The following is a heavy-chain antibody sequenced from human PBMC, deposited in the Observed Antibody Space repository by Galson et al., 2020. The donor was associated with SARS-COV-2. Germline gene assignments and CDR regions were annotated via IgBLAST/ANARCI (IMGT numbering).Heavy chain of an antibody. CDR2: ISSSSSTI. Sequence: GESLTISCAASGFTFSSYSMNWVRQAPGKGLEWVLYISSSSSTIYYADSVKGRFTISRDNAKNSLYLQMNSLRDEDTAVYYCARGGYSGYFFDYWGQGTLVTVSS. V-gene: IGHV3-48*02. D-gene: IGHD5-12*01. J-gene: IGHJ4*02. CDR3: ARGGYSGYFFDY. CDR1: GFTFSSYS.